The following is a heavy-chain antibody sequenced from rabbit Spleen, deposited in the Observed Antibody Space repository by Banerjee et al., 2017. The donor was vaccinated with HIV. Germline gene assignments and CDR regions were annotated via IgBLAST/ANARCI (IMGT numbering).Heavy chain of an antibody. D-gene: IGHD1-1*01. CDR2: IYSGSGST. CDR1: GFSFSSSYY. V-gene: IGHV1S40*01. Sequence: QSLEESGGDLVKPGTSLTLTCTASGFSFSSSYYMCWVRQAPGKGLELIACIYSGSGSTWYASWVNGRFTISKTSSTTVTLQMTSLTAADTATYFCARERYSSSGGYLFDLWGQGTLVTVS. CDR3: ARERYSSSGGYLFDL. J-gene: IGHJ4*01.